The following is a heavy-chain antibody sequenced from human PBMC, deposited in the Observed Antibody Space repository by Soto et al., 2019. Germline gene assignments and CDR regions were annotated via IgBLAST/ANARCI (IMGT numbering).Heavy chain of an antibody. V-gene: IGHV4-28*01. J-gene: IGHJ2*01. Sequence: QVQLQESRPELVKPSDTLSLTCAVSGYSISSSNWWGWIRQPPGKGLEWIGYIDYSGSTYYNPSLKSRVTMSVDTSKNQFSLKLSSVTAVDTAVYYCARSDTAMVNWYFDLWGRGTLVTVSS. CDR1: GYSISSSNW. CDR2: IDYSGST. CDR3: ARSDTAMVNWYFDL. D-gene: IGHD5-18*01.